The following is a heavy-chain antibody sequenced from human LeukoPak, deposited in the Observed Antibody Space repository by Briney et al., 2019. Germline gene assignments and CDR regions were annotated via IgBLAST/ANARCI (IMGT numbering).Heavy chain of an antibody. Sequence: SETLSLTCAVYGGSFSGYYWSWIRQPPGKGLEWIGEINHSGSTNYNPSLKSRVTISVDTSKNQCSLKLSSVTAADTAVYYCARRTPKYYYGSGSYLDWGQGTLVTVSS. D-gene: IGHD3-10*01. CDR3: ARRTPKYYYGSGSYLD. CDR1: GGSFSGYY. CDR2: INHSGST. V-gene: IGHV4-34*01. J-gene: IGHJ4*02.